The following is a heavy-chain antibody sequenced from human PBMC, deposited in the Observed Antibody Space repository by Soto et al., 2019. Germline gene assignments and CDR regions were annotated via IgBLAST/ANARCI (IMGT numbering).Heavy chain of an antibody. V-gene: IGHV4-30-4*01. Sequence: SETLSLTCTVSGGSISSGNYYWSWIRQPPGKGLEWIGYTYYTGSTYYNPSLKSRVTISLDTSKNQFSLKLSSVTAADTAVYYCARDESPVDYYYYGMDVWGQGTTVTVSS. J-gene: IGHJ6*02. CDR1: GGSISSGNYY. CDR3: ARDESPVDYYYYGMDV. CDR2: TYYTGST.